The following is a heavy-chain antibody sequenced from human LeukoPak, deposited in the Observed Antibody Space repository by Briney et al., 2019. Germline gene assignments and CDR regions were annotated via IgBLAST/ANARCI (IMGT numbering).Heavy chain of an antibody. J-gene: IGHJ5*02. CDR2: MNPNSGNT. CDR3: ARGAVLWFGELLSWFDP. Sequence: ASMKVSCKASGYTFTSYDINWVRQATGQGLEWMGWMNPNSGNTGYAQKFQGRVTMTRNTSISTAYMELSSLRSEDTAVYYCARGAVLWFGELLSWFDPWGQGTLVTVSS. CDR1: GYTFTSYD. V-gene: IGHV1-8*01. D-gene: IGHD3-10*01.